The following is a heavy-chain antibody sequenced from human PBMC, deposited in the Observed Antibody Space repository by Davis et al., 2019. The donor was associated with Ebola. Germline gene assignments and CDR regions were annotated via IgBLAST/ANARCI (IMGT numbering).Heavy chain of an antibody. CDR1: GFIFSSYV. V-gene: IGHV3-53*04. Sequence: GGSLRLSCAASGFIFSSYVMTWVRQAPGKGLEWVSVIYNGGRTFYADSLKGRFTISRHNLKNMLYLQMNSLRPEDTAVYYCGVQGDYWGQGTLVTVSS. J-gene: IGHJ4*02. CDR3: GVQGDY. CDR2: IYNGGRT.